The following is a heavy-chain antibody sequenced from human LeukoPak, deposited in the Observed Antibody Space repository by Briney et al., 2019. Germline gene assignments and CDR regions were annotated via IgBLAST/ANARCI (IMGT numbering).Heavy chain of an antibody. J-gene: IGHJ4*02. CDR2: FHHSGGT. CDR1: GYSISSGFY. Sequence: PSETLSLTCSVSGYSISSGFYWDWIRQPPGKGLEWIGSFHHSGGTPYNPSLNSRVSISVDTSKNQLSLKLSSVTAADTAVYYCARREGYNFDYWGQGTLVTVSS. CDR3: ARREGYNFDY. V-gene: IGHV4-38-2*02. D-gene: IGHD5-24*01.